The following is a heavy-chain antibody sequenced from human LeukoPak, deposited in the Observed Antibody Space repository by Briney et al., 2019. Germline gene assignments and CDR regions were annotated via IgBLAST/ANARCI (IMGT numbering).Heavy chain of an antibody. D-gene: IGHD2-15*01. CDR3: AREGYCSGGSCLEFDY. CDR1: GGTFSSYA. CDR2: IIPIFGTA. Sequence: EASVKVSCKASGGTFSSYAISWVRQAPGQGLEWMGGIIPIFGTANYAQKFQGRVTMTRDTSTSTVYMELSSLRSEDTAVYYCAREGYCSGGSCLEFDYWGQGTLVTVSS. V-gene: IGHV1-69*05. J-gene: IGHJ4*02.